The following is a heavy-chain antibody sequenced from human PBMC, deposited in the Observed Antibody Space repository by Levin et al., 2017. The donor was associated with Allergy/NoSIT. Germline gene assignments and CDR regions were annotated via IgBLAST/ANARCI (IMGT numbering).Heavy chain of an antibody. CDR3: LRSTVTTFFPN. CDR2: IDPSDSYT. V-gene: IGHV5-10-1*01. J-gene: IGHJ4*02. Sequence: ASVKVSCKGSGYSFTSYWISWVRQMPGKGLEWMGRIDPSDSYTNYSPSFQGHVTISADKSISTAYLQWSSLKASDTAMYYCLRSTVTTFFPNWGQGTLVTVSS. D-gene: IGHD4-17*01. CDR1: GYSFTSYW.